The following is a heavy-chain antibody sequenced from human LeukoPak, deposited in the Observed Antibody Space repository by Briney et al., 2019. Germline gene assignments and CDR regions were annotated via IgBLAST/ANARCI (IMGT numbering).Heavy chain of an antibody. Sequence: GGSLRLSCVASGLSVNIRLMRGVRQAPGRGLEWDSFCYSGGATYYADSGKGRFTMVQDNSKNTVYLQKNSLKGDETGMYYCAIAVGGAFYMDVWLKGSKV. V-gene: IGHV3-53*01. J-gene: IGHJ6*03. CDR1: GLSVNIRL. D-gene: IGHD2-15*01. CDR2: CYSGGAT. CDR3: AIAVGGAFYMDV.